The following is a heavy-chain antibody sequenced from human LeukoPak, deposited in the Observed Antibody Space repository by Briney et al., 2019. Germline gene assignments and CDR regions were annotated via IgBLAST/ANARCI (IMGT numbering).Heavy chain of an antibody. D-gene: IGHD2-8*02. V-gene: IGHV3-33*01. Sequence: GRSLRLSCAASGFTFSSYGMHWVRQAPGKGLEWVAVIWTDGNFEYYADSVKGRFTISRDNSKNTLYLQMNSLRAEDTAVYYCARDIWSADYWGQGTLVTVSS. CDR3: ARDIWSADY. CDR1: GFTFSSYG. CDR2: IWTDGNFE. J-gene: IGHJ4*02.